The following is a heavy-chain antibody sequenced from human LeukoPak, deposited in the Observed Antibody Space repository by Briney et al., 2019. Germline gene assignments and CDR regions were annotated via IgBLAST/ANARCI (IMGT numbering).Heavy chain of an antibody. Sequence: SETLSLTCAVYGGSFSGYYWSWIRQPPGKGLEWIGEINHSGSTNYNPSLNSRVTISVDTSKNQFSLKLSSVTAADTAVYYCARSKQQLIRYYYYGMDAWGQGTTVTVSS. CDR2: INHSGST. CDR1: GGSFSGYY. J-gene: IGHJ6*02. CDR3: ARSKQQLIRYYYYGMDA. D-gene: IGHD6-13*01. V-gene: IGHV4-34*01.